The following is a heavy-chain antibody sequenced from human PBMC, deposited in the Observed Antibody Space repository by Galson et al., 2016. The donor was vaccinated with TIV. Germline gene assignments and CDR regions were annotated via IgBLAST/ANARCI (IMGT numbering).Heavy chain of an antibody. CDR2: IKASGST. CDR1: GASISSRTYY. J-gene: IGHJ4*02. Sequence: LSLTCTVSGASISSRTYYWSCIRQPAGKGLEWIGRIKASGSTNYNPSLKSRVTIPVDTSKNQFSLKLTPVTAADTAMYYCARVRRQGSHPGVNWGQGTLVTVSS. D-gene: IGHD3-16*01. CDR3: ARVRRQGSHPGVN. V-gene: IGHV4-61*02.